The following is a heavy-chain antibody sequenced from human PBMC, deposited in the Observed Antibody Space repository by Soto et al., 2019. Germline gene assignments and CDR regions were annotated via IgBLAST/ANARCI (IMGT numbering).Heavy chain of an antibody. CDR3: ARDPGEAGDNWFDP. V-gene: IGHV4-31*03. CDR2: IYYSGST. CDR1: GGSISSGGYY. Sequence: SETLSLTCTVSGGSISSGGYYWSWIRQHPGKGLEWIGYIYYSGSTYYNPSLKSRVTISVDTSKNQFSLKLSSVTAADTAVYYCARDPGEAGDNWFDPWGQGTLVTVSS. J-gene: IGHJ5*02. D-gene: IGHD1-26*01.